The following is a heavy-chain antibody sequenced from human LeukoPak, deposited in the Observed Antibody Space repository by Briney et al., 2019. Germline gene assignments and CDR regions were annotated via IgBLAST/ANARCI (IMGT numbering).Heavy chain of an antibody. J-gene: IGHJ4*02. D-gene: IGHD3-16*01. CDR1: GFTFSSYS. V-gene: IGHV3-21*06. CDR2: IGSGSNYI. CDR3: AREEGGPAYFFDY. Sequence: GGSLRLSCAASGFTFSSYSMNWVRQAPGKGLEWVSSIGSGSNYIYYADSVKGRFTISRDNAKNSLYLQMNSLRAEDTAVYYCAREEGGPAYFFDYWGQGTLVTVSS.